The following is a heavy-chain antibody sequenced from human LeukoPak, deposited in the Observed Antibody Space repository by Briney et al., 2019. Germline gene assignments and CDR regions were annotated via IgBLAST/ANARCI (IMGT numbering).Heavy chain of an antibody. V-gene: IGHV1-2*02. CDR3: ARETVAGDLDY. CDR2: INPNSGGT. Sequence: ASVKVSCKASGYTFTGQYMHWVRQAPGQGLEWMGWINPNSGGTNYAQKFQGRVTMTRDTSISTAYMELSRLRSDDAAVYYCARETVAGDLDYWGQGTLVTVSS. J-gene: IGHJ4*02. D-gene: IGHD6-19*01. CDR1: GYTFTGQY.